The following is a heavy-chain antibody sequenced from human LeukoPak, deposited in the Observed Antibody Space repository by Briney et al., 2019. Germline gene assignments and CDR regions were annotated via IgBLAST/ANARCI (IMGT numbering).Heavy chain of an antibody. CDR1: GYPFTSHY. Sequence: SVKVSCKASGYPFTSHYMHWVRQAPGQGLERMGIINPSGGSTSYAQKFQGRVTMTRDTSTSTVYVELSSLGSEVTAVYYCAKGHPLYGDYYFDYWGQGTLVTVSS. CDR3: AKGHPLYGDYYFDY. J-gene: IGHJ4*02. D-gene: IGHD4-17*01. CDR2: INPSGGST. V-gene: IGHV1-46*01.